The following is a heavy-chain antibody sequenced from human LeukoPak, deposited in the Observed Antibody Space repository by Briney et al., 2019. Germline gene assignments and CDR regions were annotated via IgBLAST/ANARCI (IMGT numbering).Heavy chain of an antibody. D-gene: IGHD1/OR15-1a*01. Sequence: PSETLSLTCTVSGGSINSYYWSWIRQPPGKGLEWIGYIYYTGGETNYNPSLKSRLTISVDTFKHQFSLMLTSVTAADTAVYYCARQPVRTAAFDIWAQGTMVTVSS. CDR1: GGSINSYY. J-gene: IGHJ3*02. CDR2: IYYTGGET. CDR3: ARQPVRTAAFDI. V-gene: IGHV4-59*08.